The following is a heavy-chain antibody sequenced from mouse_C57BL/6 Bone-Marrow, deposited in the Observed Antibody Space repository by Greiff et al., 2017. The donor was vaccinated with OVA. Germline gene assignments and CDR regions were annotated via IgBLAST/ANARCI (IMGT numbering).Heavy chain of an antibody. CDR1: GFSLTSYG. CDR3: ASNAHYYAMDY. CDR2: IWSGGST. J-gene: IGHJ4*01. Sequence: VKLVESGPGLVQPSQSLSITCTVSGFSLTSYGVHWVRQSPGKGLEWLGVIWSGGSTDYNAAFISRLSISKDNSKSQVFFKMNSLQADDTAIYYCASNAHYYAMDYWGQGTSVTVSS. V-gene: IGHV2-2*01.